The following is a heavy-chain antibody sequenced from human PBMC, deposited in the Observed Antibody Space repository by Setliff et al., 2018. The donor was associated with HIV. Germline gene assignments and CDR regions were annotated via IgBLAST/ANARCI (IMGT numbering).Heavy chain of an antibody. CDR2: IKHDGSEK. Sequence: QPGGSLRLSCAASGFTFSTYWMNWVRQAPGKGLEWVASIKHDGSEKNYVDSVKGRFTISSDNAKNSLYLQMNSLRAEDTAVFYCARIYDFWSGYQNYYHYYMDVWGKGTTVTVSS. CDR3: ARIYDFWSGYQNYYHYYMDV. J-gene: IGHJ6*03. V-gene: IGHV3-7*01. D-gene: IGHD3-3*01. CDR1: GFTFSTYW.